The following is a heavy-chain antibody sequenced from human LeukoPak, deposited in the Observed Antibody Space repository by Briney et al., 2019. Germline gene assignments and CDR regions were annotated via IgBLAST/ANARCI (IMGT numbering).Heavy chain of an antibody. CDR1: GGSISGGGYS. CDR2: IYTSGST. Sequence: SETLSLTCAVSGGSISGGGYSWSWIRQPPGKGLEWIGRIYTSGSTNYNPSLKSRVTMSVDTSKNQFSLKLSSVTAADTAVYYCAPRRQQSKNNWFDPWGQGTLVTVSS. CDR3: APRRQQSKNNWFDP. D-gene: IGHD6-13*01. J-gene: IGHJ5*02. V-gene: IGHV4-30-2*03.